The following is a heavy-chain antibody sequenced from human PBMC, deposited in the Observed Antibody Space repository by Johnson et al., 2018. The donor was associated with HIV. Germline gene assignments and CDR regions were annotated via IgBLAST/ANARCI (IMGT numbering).Heavy chain of an antibody. V-gene: IGHV3-30*19. Sequence: QVQLVESGGGVVQPGRSLRLSCAASGFTFSIYGMHWVRQAPGKGLQWVAVMSFDETNSYDSDSVDVKGRFTISRDNSKNTLYLQIDSLRGEDTAVYHCAKVSVVTPYDPFDIWGPGTMVTVSS. CDR2: MSFDETNS. J-gene: IGHJ3*02. CDR3: AKVSVVTPYDPFDI. D-gene: IGHD2-21*01. CDR1: GFTFSIYG.